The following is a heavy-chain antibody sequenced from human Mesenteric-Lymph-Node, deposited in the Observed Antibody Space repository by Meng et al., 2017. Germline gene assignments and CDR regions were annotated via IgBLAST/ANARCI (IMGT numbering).Heavy chain of an antibody. V-gene: IGHV1-8*01. CDR1: GYTFTSYH. CDR3: ARGVEAGVDY. J-gene: IGHJ4*02. D-gene: IGHD6-19*01. Sequence: QVQLLQAGAEEKEPGASVKVSCKASGYTFTSYHVNWVRQATGQGLEWMGWVDPARDTAGYAQKFEGRITMTRDTSMSTVYTELSSLTSEDTAIYYCARGVEAGVDYWGQGTLVTVSS. CDR2: VDPARDTA.